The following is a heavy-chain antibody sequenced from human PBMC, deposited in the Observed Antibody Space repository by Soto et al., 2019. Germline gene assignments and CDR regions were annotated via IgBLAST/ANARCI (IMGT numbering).Heavy chain of an antibody. J-gene: IGHJ6*02. D-gene: IGHD5-18*01. CDR2: IYYSGST. Sequence: SLTCTVSGGSISSSSYYWGWIRQPPGKGLEWIGSIYYSGSTYYNPSLKSRVTISVDTSKNQFSLKLSSVTAADTAVYYCARQMWIQLSYYYYYGMDVWGQGTTVTVSS. CDR1: GGSISSSSYY. V-gene: IGHV4-39*01. CDR3: ARQMWIQLSYYYYYGMDV.